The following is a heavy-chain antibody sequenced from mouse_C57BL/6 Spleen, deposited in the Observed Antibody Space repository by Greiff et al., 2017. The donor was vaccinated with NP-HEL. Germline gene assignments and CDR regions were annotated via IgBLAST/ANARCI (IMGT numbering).Heavy chain of an antibody. CDR3: ARTARIKY. Sequence: EVQLQQSGPGLVKPSQSLSLTCTVTGYSITSGYGWNWIRQFPGNKREWRGDISYSGSTNYNPSLKSRISITRDTSKNQFFLQLNSVTTEDTATYYCARTARIKYWGQGTTLTVSS. CDR1: GYSITSGYG. CDR2: ISYSGST. V-gene: IGHV3-2*02. D-gene: IGHD1-2*01. J-gene: IGHJ2*01.